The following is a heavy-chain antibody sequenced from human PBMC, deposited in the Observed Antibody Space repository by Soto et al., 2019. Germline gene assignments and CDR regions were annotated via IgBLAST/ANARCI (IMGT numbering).Heavy chain of an antibody. Sequence: QVQLQQWGAGLLKPSETLSLTCAVYGGSFSGYYWSWIRQPPGKGLEWIGEINHSGSTNYNPSLKSRVTISVDTSKNQFSLKLSSVTAADTAVYYCARRGWYSSSRGKFDPWGQGTLVTVSS. CDR3: ARRGWYSSSRGKFDP. D-gene: IGHD6-13*01. CDR1: GGSFSGYY. V-gene: IGHV4-34*01. CDR2: INHSGST. J-gene: IGHJ5*02.